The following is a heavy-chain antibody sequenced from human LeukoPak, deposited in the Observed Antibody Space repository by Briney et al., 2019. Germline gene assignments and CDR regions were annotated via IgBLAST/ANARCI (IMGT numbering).Heavy chain of an antibody. V-gene: IGHV3-7*01. CDR2: IKHDGSEK. CDR1: GFTFSSYW. Sequence: GGSLRLSCAASGFTFSSYWMSWVRQAPGKGLEWVANIKHDGSEKYYVDSVKGRITISRDNAKNSLYLQMNSLRAEDTAVYYCARSEWFGDPYYWGQGTLVTVSS. D-gene: IGHD3-10*01. J-gene: IGHJ4*02. CDR3: ARSEWFGDPYY.